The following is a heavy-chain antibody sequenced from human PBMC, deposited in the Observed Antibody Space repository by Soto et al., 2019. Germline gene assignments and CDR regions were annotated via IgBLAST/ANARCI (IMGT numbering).Heavy chain of an antibody. CDR2: CSNRSSFI. D-gene: IGHD3-22*01. CDR3: ARGLTDYYDSNGYADY. V-gene: IGHV3-21*01. J-gene: IGHJ4*02. CDR1: GFTFSSYS. Sequence: EVQLVESGGGLVKPGGSLRLSCAASGFTFSSYSMNWVRQAPGKGLEWVSTCSNRSSFIYYADSVKGRFTISRDNAKNSLYLQMNSLRAEDTAVYYCARGLTDYYDSNGYADYWGQGTLVTVSS.